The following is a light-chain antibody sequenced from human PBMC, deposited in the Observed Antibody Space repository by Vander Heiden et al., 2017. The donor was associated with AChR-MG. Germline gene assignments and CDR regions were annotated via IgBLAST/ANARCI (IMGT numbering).Light chain of an antibody. CDR3: QHDIGYPYT. J-gene: IGKJ2*01. Sequence: DVQMTQFPSTLSASVGARVTITCRASQRISDHLAWYQQKPGKVPKVLIYKAFSVESGVPSRFSGSGFGTEFTVTISRLQPDDFATYYCQHDIGYPYTFGQGTKLEIK. V-gene: IGKV1-5*03. CDR1: QRISDH. CDR2: KAF.